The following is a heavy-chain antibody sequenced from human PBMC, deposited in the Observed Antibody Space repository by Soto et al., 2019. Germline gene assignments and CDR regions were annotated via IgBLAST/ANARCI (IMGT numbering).Heavy chain of an antibody. J-gene: IGHJ2*01. V-gene: IGHV3-64*01. Sequence: GGSLRLSCAASGFTFSSYAMHWVRQAPGKGLEYVAAISSNGGNTYYANSVKGRFTIARDNSKNTLYLQMGSLRAEDMAVYYCARVDSVGYSYGYWYFDLWGRGTLVTVSS. CDR2: ISSNGGNT. CDR3: ARVDSVGYSYGYWYFDL. CDR1: GFTFSSYA. D-gene: IGHD5-18*01.